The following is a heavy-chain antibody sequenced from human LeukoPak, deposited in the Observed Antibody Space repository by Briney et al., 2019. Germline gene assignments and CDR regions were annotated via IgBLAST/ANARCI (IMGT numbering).Heavy chain of an antibody. CDR1: GFTFSSYE. Sequence: GGSLRLSCAASGFTFSSYEMNWVRQAPGKGLEWVAVIWYDGSNKYYADSVKGRFTISRDNSKNTLYLQMNSLRAEDTAVYYCARERYSYGYGVDWFDPWGQGTLVTVSS. D-gene: IGHD5-18*01. CDR2: IWYDGSNK. V-gene: IGHV3-33*08. J-gene: IGHJ5*02. CDR3: ARERYSYGYGVDWFDP.